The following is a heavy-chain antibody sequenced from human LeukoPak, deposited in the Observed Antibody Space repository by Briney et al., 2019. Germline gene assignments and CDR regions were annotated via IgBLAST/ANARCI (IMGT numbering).Heavy chain of an antibody. CDR2: ISASGASP. CDR1: GFTFNNDA. J-gene: IGHJ4*02. CDR3: VKRAVAGTYYFDS. D-gene: IGHD6-19*01. Sequence: PGGSMSLSCAASGFTFNNDAMSWVRQAPGKGLEWVSVISASGASPYYADSVKGRFTISRDNSKNTLYLQMNSLRPEDTAVYYCVKRAVAGTYYFDSWGQRALVTVSS. V-gene: IGHV3-23*01.